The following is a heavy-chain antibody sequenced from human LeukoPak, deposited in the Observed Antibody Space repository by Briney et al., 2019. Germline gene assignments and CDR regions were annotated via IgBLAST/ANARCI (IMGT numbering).Heavy chain of an antibody. CDR1: GGSISSYY. J-gene: IGHJ4*02. Sequence: SETLSLTCTVSGGSISSYYWSWIRQPPGKGLEWIGSIYYSGSTTYTPSLKSRITISVDTSNNQFSLRLTSVTAADTAVYYCARTRRQTTVTPQEYYLDYWGQGTLVSVIS. CDR3: ARTRRQTTVTPQEYYLDY. CDR2: IYYSGST. D-gene: IGHD4-17*01. V-gene: IGHV4-59*01.